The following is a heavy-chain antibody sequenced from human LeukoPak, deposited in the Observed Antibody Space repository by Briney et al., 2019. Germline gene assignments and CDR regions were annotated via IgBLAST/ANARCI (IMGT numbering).Heavy chain of an antibody. D-gene: IGHD1-26*01. Sequence: GGSLRLSCAASGFTFSSYWVSWVRQAPGKGLEWVANIKQDGSEKYYVDSVKGRFTISRDNAKNSLYLQMNSLRAEDTAVYYCARDSLVGAAYYFDYWGQGTLVTVSS. CDR2: IKQDGSEK. J-gene: IGHJ4*02. CDR3: ARDSLVGAAYYFDY. CDR1: GFTFSSYW. V-gene: IGHV3-7*01.